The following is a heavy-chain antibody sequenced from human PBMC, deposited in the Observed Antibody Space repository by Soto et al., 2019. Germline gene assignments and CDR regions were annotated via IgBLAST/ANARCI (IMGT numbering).Heavy chain of an antibody. V-gene: IGHV3-15*01. D-gene: IGHD2-21*02. CDR1: GFTFRNAW. CDR3: VTGTGKTDSDY. J-gene: IGHJ4*02. Sequence: EVQLVESGGDLVKPGGSLRLSCAASGFTFRNAWMSWVRQTPGKGLEWVGRAISKTDGGATAYAPPVKGRFTISRDDSKNMLYLQMNSLKTEDTVVYYCVTGTGKTDSDYWGQGTLVTVSS. CDR2: AISKTDGGAT.